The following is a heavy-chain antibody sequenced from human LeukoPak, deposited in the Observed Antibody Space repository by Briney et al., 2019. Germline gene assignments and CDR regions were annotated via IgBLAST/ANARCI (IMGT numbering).Heavy chain of an antibody. Sequence: PSETLSLTCTVSGGSISSYYWSWIRQPPGKGLEWIGYIYYSGSTNYNPSLKSRVTISVDTSKNQFSLKLSSVTAADTAVYYCARAPSTIFGVITLDYFDYWGQGTLVTVSS. D-gene: IGHD3-3*01. CDR3: ARAPSTIFGVITLDYFDY. CDR1: GGSISSYY. CDR2: IYYSGST. J-gene: IGHJ4*02. V-gene: IGHV4-59*08.